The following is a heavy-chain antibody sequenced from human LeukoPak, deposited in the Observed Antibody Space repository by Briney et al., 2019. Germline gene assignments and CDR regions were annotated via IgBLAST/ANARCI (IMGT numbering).Heavy chain of an antibody. CDR1: GFTFSSYG. CDR3: AKVTTVERYFDY. J-gene: IGHJ4*02. V-gene: IGHV3-30*18. Sequence: GGSLRLSCAASGFTFSSYGMHWVRQAPGKGLEWVAVISYDGSNKYYADSVKGRFTISRDNSKNTLYLQMNSLRAEDTAVYYCAKVTTVERYFDYWGQGTLVTVSS. D-gene: IGHD4-23*01. CDR2: ISYDGSNK.